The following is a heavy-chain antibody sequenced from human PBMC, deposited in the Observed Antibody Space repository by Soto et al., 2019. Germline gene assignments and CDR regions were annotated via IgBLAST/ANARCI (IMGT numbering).Heavy chain of an antibody. J-gene: IGHJ6*02. Sequence: ASVKVSCKASGFTFTTSAVHWVRQARGQRLERIGFIVVGRGDTNYARKFQERVTISRDKSTSTAYMELSSLRAEDTAVYYCATDTGFWNRRSYYYYTAMDFWGQGTTVTVSS. CDR3: ATDTGFWNRRSYYYYTAMDF. CDR2: IVVGRGDT. CDR1: GFTFTTSA. D-gene: IGHD1-1*01. V-gene: IGHV1-58*01.